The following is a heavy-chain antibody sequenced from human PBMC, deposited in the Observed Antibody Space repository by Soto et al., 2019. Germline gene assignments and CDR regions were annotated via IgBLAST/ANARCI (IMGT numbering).Heavy chain of an antibody. CDR3: ARHGHNIYGFDV. J-gene: IGHJ6*01. Sequence: QVQPQESGPGLVKPSDTLSLTCAVSGGSINSVNWWSWVRQSPGKGPEWIGEMHPGGSTNYNPSLQSRVTVSMDKSRNQFSLRMSSVTAADTAVYFCARHGHNIYGFDVWGRGTTVTVSS. CDR1: GGSINSVNW. CDR2: MHPGGST. D-gene: IGHD1-1*01. V-gene: IGHV4-4*02.